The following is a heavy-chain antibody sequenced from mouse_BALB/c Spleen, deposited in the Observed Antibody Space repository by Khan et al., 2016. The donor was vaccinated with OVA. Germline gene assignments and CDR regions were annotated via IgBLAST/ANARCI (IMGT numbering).Heavy chain of an antibody. V-gene: IGHV1-80*01. Sequence: QVQLMESGAELVRPGSSVKISCKASGCTFSNYWMSWLRQRPGQGLEWIGQIFPRDDDTNYNGRFKGKVTLTADKSSNTAYMQLSGLTSEDSAVYFGVSYDDYMAWFTHWGQGTLVTVSA. CDR3: VSYDDYMAWFTH. CDR1: GCTFSNYW. D-gene: IGHD2-12*01. CDR2: IFPRDDDT. J-gene: IGHJ3*01.